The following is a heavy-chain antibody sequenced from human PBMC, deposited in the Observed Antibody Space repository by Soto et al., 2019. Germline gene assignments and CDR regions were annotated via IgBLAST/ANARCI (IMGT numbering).Heavy chain of an antibody. CDR3: ARDRITIFGVVTKTHYGTDV. D-gene: IGHD3-3*01. V-gene: IGHV3-21*01. CDR1: GFTFSSYS. Sequence: GGSLRLSCAASGFTFSSYSMNWVRQAPGKGLEWVSSISSSSSYIYYADSVKGRFTISRDNAKNSLYLQMNSLRAEDTAVYYCARDRITIFGVVTKTHYGTDVWGQGTTVTVSS. CDR2: ISSSSSYI. J-gene: IGHJ6*02.